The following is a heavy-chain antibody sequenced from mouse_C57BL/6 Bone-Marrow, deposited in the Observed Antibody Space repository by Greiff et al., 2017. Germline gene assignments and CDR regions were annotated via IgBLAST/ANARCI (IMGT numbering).Heavy chain of an antibody. D-gene: IGHD2-5*01. J-gene: IGHJ4*01. CDR3: ARLYYSNYYAMDY. CDR2: INPYNGGT. CDR1: GYTFTDYY. V-gene: IGHV1-19*01. Sequence: VQLKQSGPVLVKPGASVKMSCKASGYTFTDYYMNWVKQSHGKSLEWIGVINPYNGGTSYNQKFKGKATLTVDKSSSTAYMELNSLTSEDSAVYYCARLYYSNYYAMDYWGQGTSVTVSS.